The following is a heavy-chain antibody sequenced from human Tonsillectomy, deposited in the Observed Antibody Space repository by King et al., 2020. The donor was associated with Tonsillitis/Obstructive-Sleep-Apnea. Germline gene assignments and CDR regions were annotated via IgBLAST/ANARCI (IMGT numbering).Heavy chain of an antibody. CDR1: GFTFSDYE. CDR2: ITKSGGAT. J-gene: IGHJ5*01. V-gene: IGHV3-48*03. Sequence: VQLVESGGMLVQPGGSLRLSCAASGFTFSDYEMNWVRQSPGKGLEWSSYITKSGGATFYADSVKGRFTISRDNAKSSLYLQMNSLRVEDTATYYCAREGPRGIFFDSWGQGTLVTVSS. CDR3: AREGPRGIFFDS.